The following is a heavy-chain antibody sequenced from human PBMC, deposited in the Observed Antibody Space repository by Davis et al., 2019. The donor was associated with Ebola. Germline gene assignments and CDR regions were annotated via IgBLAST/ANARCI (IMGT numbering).Heavy chain of an antibody. D-gene: IGHD4-11*01. Sequence: MPSETLSLTCAVSGGSFSGSYWSWIRQPPGKGLEWIGEINHSGSTNYNPSLKSRVTISVDTSKNQFSLKLSSVTAADTAVYYCTATVTSDYWGQGTLVTVSS. CDR1: GGSFSGSY. V-gene: IGHV4-34*01. CDR3: TATVTSDY. J-gene: IGHJ4*02. CDR2: INHSGST.